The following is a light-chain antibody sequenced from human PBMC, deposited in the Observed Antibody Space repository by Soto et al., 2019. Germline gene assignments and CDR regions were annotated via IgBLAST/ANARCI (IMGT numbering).Light chain of an antibody. CDR1: SSDIGAFNY. Sequence: QSALTQPASVSGSPGQSITISCTGTSSDIGAFNYVSWYQHHPGKAPKLIIYKVNIRPSGISYRFSGSKSGNTASLTISGLLAEDEADYHCMSYTSSTAYVFGTGTKVTVL. CDR2: KVN. V-gene: IGLV2-14*01. CDR3: MSYTSSTAYV. J-gene: IGLJ1*01.